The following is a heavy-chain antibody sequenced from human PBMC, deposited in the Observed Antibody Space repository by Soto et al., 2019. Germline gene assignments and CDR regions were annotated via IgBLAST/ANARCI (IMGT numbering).Heavy chain of an antibody. V-gene: IGHV3-30*18. D-gene: IGHD1-26*01. CDR3: AKGGVSGSYYVDY. J-gene: IGHJ4*02. Sequence: QVQLVESGGGVVQPGRSLRLSCAASGFTFSSYGMHWVRQAPGKGLEWVAVISYDGSNKYYADSVKGRFTISRDNSKNTLYLQMNSLRAEDTAVYYCAKGGVSGSYYVDYCGQGTLVTVSS. CDR2: ISYDGSNK. CDR1: GFTFSSYG.